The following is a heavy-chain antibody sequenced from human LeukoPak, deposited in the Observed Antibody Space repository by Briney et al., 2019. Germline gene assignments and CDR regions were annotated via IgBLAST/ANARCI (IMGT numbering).Heavy chain of an antibody. CDR3: ARIPYDSSGYYFVRLDAFDI. J-gene: IGHJ3*02. Sequence: SETLSLTCTVSGGSISSSSYYWGWIRQPPGKGLECIGSIYYSGSTYYNPSLKSRVTISVDTSKNQFSLKLSSVTAADTAVYFCARIPYDSSGYYFVRLDAFDIWGQGTMVTVSS. CDR1: GGSISSSSYY. D-gene: IGHD3-22*01. V-gene: IGHV4-39*01. CDR2: IYYSGST.